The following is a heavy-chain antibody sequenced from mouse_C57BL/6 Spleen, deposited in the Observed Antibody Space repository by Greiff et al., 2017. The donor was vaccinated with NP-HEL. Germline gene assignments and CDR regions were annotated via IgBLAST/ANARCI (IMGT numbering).Heavy chain of an antibody. CDR2: IYPGSGNT. CDR1: GYSFTSYY. V-gene: IGHV1-66*01. D-gene: IGHD2-3*01. J-gene: IGHJ4*01. CDR3: HDGYFPMDY. Sequence: QVQLKQSGPELVKPGASVKISCKASGYSFTSYYIHWVKQRPGQGLEWIGWIYPGSGNTKYNEKFKGKATLTADTSSSTAYMQLSSLTSEDSAVYYCHDGYFPMDYWGQGTSVTVSS.